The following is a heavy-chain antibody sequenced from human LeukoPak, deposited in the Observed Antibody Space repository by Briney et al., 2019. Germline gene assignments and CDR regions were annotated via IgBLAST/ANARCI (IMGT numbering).Heavy chain of an antibody. CDR3: ARAPITMVRLFAY. J-gene: IGHJ4*02. CDR2: ISSSSSYI. V-gene: IGHV3-21*01. CDR1: RFTFSSYS. D-gene: IGHD3-10*01. Sequence: GGSLRLSCAACRFTFSSYSRNWVRQAPGKGLEWVSSISSSSSYIYYADSVKGRFTISRDNAKNSLYLQMNSLRAEDTAVYYCARAPITMVRLFAYWGQGTLVTVSS.